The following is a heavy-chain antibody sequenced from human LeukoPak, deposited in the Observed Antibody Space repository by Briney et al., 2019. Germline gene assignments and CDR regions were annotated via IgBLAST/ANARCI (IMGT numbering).Heavy chain of an antibody. J-gene: IGHJ4*02. D-gene: IGHD6-13*01. Sequence: LPGGSLRLSCAASGFTFSSYGMSWVRQAPGKGLEWVSAISGSGGSTYYADSVKGRFTISRDNSKNTLYLQMNSLRAEDTAVYYCAKDWERSIAVVGPFDYWGQGTLVTVSS. CDR1: GFTFSSYG. CDR2: ISGSGGST. V-gene: IGHV3-23*01. CDR3: AKDWERSIAVVGPFDY.